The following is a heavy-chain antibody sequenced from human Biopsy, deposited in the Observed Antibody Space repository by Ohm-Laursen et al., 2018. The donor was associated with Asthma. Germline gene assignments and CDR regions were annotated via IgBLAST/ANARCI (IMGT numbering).Heavy chain of an antibody. CDR3: ARAVDYSHYYGIDV. J-gene: IGHJ6*02. V-gene: IGHV1-18*01. Sequence: AASLKVSCDTSGDTFNSAGINWVRQAPGQVLEWMGWISVYNGNTKVAQKLQDRVTMITDTSTSTAYMELRSLRSDDTAVYFCARAVDYSHYYGIDVWGQGTTVTVS. D-gene: IGHD3-10*01. CDR2: ISVYNGNT. CDR1: GDTFNSAG.